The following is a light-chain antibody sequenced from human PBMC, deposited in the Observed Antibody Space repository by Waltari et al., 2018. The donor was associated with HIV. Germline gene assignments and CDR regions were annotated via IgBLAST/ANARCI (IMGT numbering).Light chain of an antibody. CDR2: EVS. Sequence: QSALTQPASVSGSPGQSITISCTGSRSDVGGYNHVSWYQQHPGKAPKLMIFEVSNRPSGVSNRFSGSKSGNTASLTISGLQAEDEADYYCKSYTGSSTPWVFGGGTKLTVL. J-gene: IGLJ3*02. CDR3: KSYTGSSTPWV. V-gene: IGLV2-14*01. CDR1: RSDVGGYNH.